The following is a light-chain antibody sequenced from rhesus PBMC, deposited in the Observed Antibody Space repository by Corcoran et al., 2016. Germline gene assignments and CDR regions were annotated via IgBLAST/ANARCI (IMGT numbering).Light chain of an antibody. Sequence: DIQMTQSPSSLSASVGDRVTITCQASQGISNWLAWYQQKPGKATKLLIYAASSLKSGVPSRFSVSGSGTEFTLTISSLQPEDCAIDYCQQHNSNPLTFGGGTKVEIK. J-gene: IGKJ4*01. CDR2: AAS. CDR3: QQHNSNPLT. V-gene: IGKV1-33*02. CDR1: QGISNW.